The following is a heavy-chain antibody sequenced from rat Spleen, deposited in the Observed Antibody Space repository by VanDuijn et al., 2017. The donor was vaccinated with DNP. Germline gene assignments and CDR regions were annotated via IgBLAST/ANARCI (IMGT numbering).Heavy chain of an antibody. V-gene: IGHV5-31*01. CDR1: GFTFNNYW. J-gene: IGHJ2*01. CDR3: ASNNYFDY. Sequence: EVQLVESGGDLVQPGRSLKLSCVASGFTFNNYWMTWIRQVPGKGLEWVASITSSGGSTYYPDSVKGRFTISRDNAKNTLYLQMNSLRSEDTANYYCASNNYFDYWGQGVMVTVSS. CDR2: ITSSGGST.